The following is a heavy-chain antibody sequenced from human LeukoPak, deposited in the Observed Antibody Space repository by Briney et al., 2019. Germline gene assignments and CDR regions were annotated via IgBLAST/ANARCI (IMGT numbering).Heavy chain of an antibody. CDR3: ARGRGSGSSTYYYYMDV. V-gene: IGHV1-8*01. J-gene: IGHJ6*03. CDR2: MNPNSGNT. D-gene: IGHD3-10*01. Sequence: ASVKVSCKASGYTFTSYDINWVRQATGQGLEWMGWMNPNSGNTGYAQKFQGRVTMTRNTSISTAYMELSSLRSEDTAVYYCARGRGSGSSTYYYYMDVWGKGTTVIVSS. CDR1: GYTFTSYD.